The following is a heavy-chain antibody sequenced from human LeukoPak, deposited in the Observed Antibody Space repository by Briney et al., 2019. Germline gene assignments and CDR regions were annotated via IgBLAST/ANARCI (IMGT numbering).Heavy chain of an antibody. CDR1: GGSFTDHY. CDR3: ARTGHRFDF. V-gene: IGHV4-34*01. J-gene: IGHJ4*02. CDR2: IHHSGHT. Sequence: SETLSLTCAVSGGSFTDHYWSWIRQPPGEGLEWIGEIHHSGHTNYNPSLASRVTISVDTPKNQFSLKLTSVIAADTAFYYCARTGHRFDFWGQGTLVTVSS. D-gene: IGHD1-1*01.